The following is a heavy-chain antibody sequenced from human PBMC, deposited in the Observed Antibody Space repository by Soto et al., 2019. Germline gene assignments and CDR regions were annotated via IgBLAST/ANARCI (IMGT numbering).Heavy chain of an antibody. Sequence: PGGSLRLSCAASGFTFSSYWMSWVRQAPGKGLEWVANIKQDGSEKYYVDSVKGRFTISRDNAKNSLYLQMNSLRAEDTAVYYCARGDILTGYLNWFDPWGQGTLVTVSS. CDR2: IKQDGSEK. V-gene: IGHV3-7*01. J-gene: IGHJ5*02. D-gene: IGHD3-9*01. CDR3: ARGDILTGYLNWFDP. CDR1: GFTFSSYW.